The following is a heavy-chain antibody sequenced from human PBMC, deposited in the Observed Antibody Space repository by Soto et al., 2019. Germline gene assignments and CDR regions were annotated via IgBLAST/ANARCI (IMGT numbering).Heavy chain of an antibody. D-gene: IGHD2-15*01. Sequence: QVQLVQSGAEVKKPGSSVKVSCKASGGTFSSYAISWVRQAPGQGIEWMGGIIPIFGTANYAQKFQGRVTITADESTSTAYMELSSLRSEDTAVYYCARTVRYCSGGSCYWFDPWGQGTLVTVSS. CDR3: ARTVRYCSGGSCYWFDP. CDR1: GGTFSSYA. J-gene: IGHJ5*02. CDR2: IIPIFGTA. V-gene: IGHV1-69*01.